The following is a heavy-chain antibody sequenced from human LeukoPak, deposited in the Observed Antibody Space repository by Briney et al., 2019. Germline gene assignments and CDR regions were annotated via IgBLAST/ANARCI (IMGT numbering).Heavy chain of an antibody. CDR3: ARHEYSGSYYGLSWFDP. V-gene: IGHV4-39*01. Sequence: SETLSLTCAVTGGSISSSGYYWGWIRQPPGKGLEWIASIYYSGSTYYNPSLKSRVTISVDTSKNQLSLKLSSLTAADTAVYYCARHEYSGSYYGLSWFDPWGQGTLVTVSS. J-gene: IGHJ5*02. D-gene: IGHD1-26*01. CDR2: IYYSGST. CDR1: GGSISSSGYY.